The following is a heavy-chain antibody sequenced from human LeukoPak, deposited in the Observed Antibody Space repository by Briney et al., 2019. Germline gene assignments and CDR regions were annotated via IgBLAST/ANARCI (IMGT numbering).Heavy chain of an antibody. CDR2: IYYSGST. Sequence: PSETLSLTCTVSGYSISSGYYWGWIRQPPGKGLEWIGSIYYSGSTYYNPSLKSRVTISVDTSKNQFSLKLSSVTAADTAVYYCARDLGIAVAATDYWGQGPLVTVSS. CDR1: GYSISSGYY. J-gene: IGHJ4*02. CDR3: ARDLGIAVAATDY. V-gene: IGHV4-38-2*02. D-gene: IGHD6-19*01.